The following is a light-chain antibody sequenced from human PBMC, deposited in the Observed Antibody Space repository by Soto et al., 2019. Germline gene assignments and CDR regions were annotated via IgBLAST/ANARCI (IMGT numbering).Light chain of an antibody. V-gene: IGKV3-20*01. CDR3: KHYDSLPIT. Sequence: EIVLTQSPGTLPFSPGERATLSCRATQTVFSNYIGWYQQKPGQPPRRLIYGAYSRATGIQDRFSGSGSGTDFTLTIRRLEPEDFAVFYCKHYDSLPITFGQGTRLEIK. CDR2: GAY. CDR1: QTVFSNY. J-gene: IGKJ5*01.